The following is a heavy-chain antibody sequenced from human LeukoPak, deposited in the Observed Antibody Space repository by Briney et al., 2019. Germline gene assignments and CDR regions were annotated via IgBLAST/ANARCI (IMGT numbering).Heavy chain of an antibody. CDR2: IYYTGST. V-gene: IGHV4-39*07. CDR1: GDSIISSRYY. J-gene: IGHJ4*02. D-gene: IGHD6-13*01. Sequence: PSETLSLTCTVSGDSIISSRYYWGWIRQPPGKGLEWIGSIYYTGSTYYNPSLKSRVTISVDKSKNQFSLKLSSVTAADTAVYYCARAAAEYYFDYWGQGTLVTVSS. CDR3: ARAAAEYYFDY.